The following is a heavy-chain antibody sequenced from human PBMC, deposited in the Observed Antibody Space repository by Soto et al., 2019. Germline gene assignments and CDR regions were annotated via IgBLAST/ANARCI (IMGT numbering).Heavy chain of an antibody. Sequence: GGSLRLSCAASGFTFSSYGMHWVRQAPGKGLEWVAVILYDGSKKYYADSMKGRFTISRDNSKNTLYLQMNSLRAEDTALYYCAKDRGALRWSEEHYYFDYWGQGTLVAVSS. CDR3: AKDRGALRWSEEHYYFDY. J-gene: IGHJ4*02. CDR2: ILYDGSKK. CDR1: GFTFSSYG. D-gene: IGHD4-17*01. V-gene: IGHV3-30*18.